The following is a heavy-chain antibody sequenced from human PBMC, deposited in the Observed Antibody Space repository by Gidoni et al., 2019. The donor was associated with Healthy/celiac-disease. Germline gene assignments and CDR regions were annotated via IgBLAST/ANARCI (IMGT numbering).Heavy chain of an antibody. V-gene: IGHV3-48*02. J-gene: IGHJ5*02. D-gene: IGHD2-2*02. Sequence: EVQLVESGGGLVQPGGSLRLSCAASGLTFSRHSMNWVRQAPGKGLEWVSYISSSSRTIYYADSVKGRFTISRDNAKNSLYLQMNSLRDEDTAVYYCARDEVYCSSTSCYKYNWFDPWGQGTLVTVSS. CDR2: ISSSSRTI. CDR1: GLTFSRHS. CDR3: ARDEVYCSSTSCYKYNWFDP.